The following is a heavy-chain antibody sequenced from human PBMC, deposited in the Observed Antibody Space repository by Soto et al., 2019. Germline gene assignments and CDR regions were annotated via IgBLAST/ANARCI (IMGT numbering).Heavy chain of an antibody. D-gene: IGHD6-13*01. CDR2: IYYSGST. CDR1: GGSISSGGYY. J-gene: IGHJ4*02. CDR3: ARAPGYSSSWYDY. Sequence: SETLSLTCTVSGGSISSGGYYWSWIRQHPGKGLEWIGYIYYSGSTYYNPSLKSRVTISVDTAKNQFSLKLSSVTAADPAVYYCARAPGYSSSWYDYWGQGTLVTVSS. V-gene: IGHV4-31*03.